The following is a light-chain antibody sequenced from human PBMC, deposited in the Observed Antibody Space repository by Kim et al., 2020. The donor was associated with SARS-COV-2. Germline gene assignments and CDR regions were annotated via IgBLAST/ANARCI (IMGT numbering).Light chain of an antibody. CDR1: SSDVDGYNH. J-gene: IGLJ1*01. CDR3: SSYTSSSTYV. Sequence: GQSITISCTGTSSDVDGYNHVSWYQQHPGKAPKLMIYDVIKRPSGVSNRFSGSKSGNTASLTISGLQAEDEADYYCSSYTSSSTYVFGTGTKVTVL. V-gene: IGLV2-14*04. CDR2: DVI.